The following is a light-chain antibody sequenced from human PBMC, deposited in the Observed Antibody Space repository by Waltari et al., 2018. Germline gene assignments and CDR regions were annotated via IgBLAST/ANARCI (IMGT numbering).Light chain of an antibody. CDR2: LVS. CDR3: MQPLDTPPN. Sequence: EIVMTQSPLSLSVTPGEPASIPCRSSQRLLYSNGYYHFDWYLQKPGQSPQLLIYLVSNRASAVPDRFTGSGSGTDFTLKISRVEAEDVVIYYCMQPLDTPPNFGQGTKVEI. J-gene: IGKJ1*01. CDR1: QRLLYSNGYYH. V-gene: IGKV2-28*01.